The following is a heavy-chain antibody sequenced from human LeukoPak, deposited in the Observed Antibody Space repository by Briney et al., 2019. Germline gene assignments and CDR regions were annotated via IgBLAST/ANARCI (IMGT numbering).Heavy chain of an antibody. CDR3: ARGYGDKDWYFDL. Sequence: SETLSLTCTVSGGSISSGDYYWSWIRQPAGKGLELIGYIYYSGSTYYNPSLKSRVTISVDTSKNQFSLKLSSVTAADTAVYYCARGYGDKDWYFDLWGRGTLVTVSS. J-gene: IGHJ2*01. CDR2: IYYSGST. V-gene: IGHV4-30-4*01. CDR1: GGSISSGDYY. D-gene: IGHD4-17*01.